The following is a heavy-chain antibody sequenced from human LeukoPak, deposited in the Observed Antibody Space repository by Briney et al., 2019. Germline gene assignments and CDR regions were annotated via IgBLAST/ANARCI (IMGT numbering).Heavy chain of an antibody. J-gene: IGHJ4*02. CDR1: GGPISTTNW. V-gene: IGHV4-4*02. Sequence: SETLSLTCTVSGGPISTTNWWTWVRPPPGEGLEWIGEVHLSGRTHYNPSLESRVTMSVDMSENHISLRLTSVTAADTAVYYCAREGGPYRPLDYSGQGTLVTVSS. CDR3: AREGGPYRPLDY. CDR2: VHLSGRT.